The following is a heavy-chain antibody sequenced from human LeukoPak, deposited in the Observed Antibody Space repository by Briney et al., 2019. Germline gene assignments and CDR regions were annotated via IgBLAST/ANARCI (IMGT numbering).Heavy chain of an antibody. D-gene: IGHD6-13*01. V-gene: IGHV4-4*07. CDR1: GRSISSYY. CDR3: ARGEWKAAAGINAFDI. Sequence: SETLSLTCTVSGRSISSYYWSWIRQPAGKGLEWIGRIYTSGSTNYNPSLKSRVTISVDTSKNQFSLKLSSVTAADTAVYYCARGEWKAAAGINAFDIWGQGTMVTVSS. J-gene: IGHJ3*02. CDR2: IYTSGST.